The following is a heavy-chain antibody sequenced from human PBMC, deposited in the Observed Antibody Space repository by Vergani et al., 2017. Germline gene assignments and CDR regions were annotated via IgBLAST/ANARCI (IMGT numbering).Heavy chain of an antibody. CDR1: GYSISSGYY. CDR2: IYHSGNT. V-gene: IGHV4-38-2*01. D-gene: IGHD5-18*01. CDR3: ASSRILYYYGMDV. J-gene: IGHJ6*02. Sequence: QVQLQESGPGLVKPSETLSLTCAVSGYSISSGYYWGWIRQPPGKGLEWIGSIYHSGNTYYNPSLKSRVTISVDTSKNQFSLKLSSVTAADTAVYYCASSRILYYYGMDVWGQGTTVTVSS.